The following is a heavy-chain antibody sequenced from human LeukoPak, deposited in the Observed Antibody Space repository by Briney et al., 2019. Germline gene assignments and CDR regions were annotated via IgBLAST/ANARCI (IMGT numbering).Heavy chain of an antibody. Sequence: SETLSLTCAVYGGSFSGYYWSWIRQPPGKGLEWIGEINHSGSTNYNPSLKSRVTISVDTSKNQFSLKLSSVTAADTAVHYCARVRSGNSDYWGQGTLVTVSS. CDR2: INHSGST. V-gene: IGHV4-34*01. J-gene: IGHJ4*02. CDR1: GGSFSGYY. D-gene: IGHD2-21*02. CDR3: ARVRSGNSDY.